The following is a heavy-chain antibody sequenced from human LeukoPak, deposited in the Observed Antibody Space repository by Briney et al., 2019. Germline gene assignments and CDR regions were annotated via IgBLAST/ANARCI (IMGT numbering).Heavy chain of an antibody. CDR2: ISAYNGNT. J-gene: IGHJ4*02. D-gene: IGHD6-19*01. CDR3: AIVEIAVAGYY. Sequence: SSEKVSCKASGDTFTTYGIAWVRQAPGQGLEWMGWISAYNGNTNYAQKLQGRVTMTTDTSTNTAYMELRSLRSDDTAVHYCAIVEIAVAGYYWVQGTLVTVSS. CDR1: GDTFTTYG. V-gene: IGHV1-18*01.